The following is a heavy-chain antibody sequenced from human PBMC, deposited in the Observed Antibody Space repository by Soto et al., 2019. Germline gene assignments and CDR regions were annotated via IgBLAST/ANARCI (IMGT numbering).Heavy chain of an antibody. CDR3: ARETIAGVIMGTWYFDY. V-gene: IGHV6-1*01. CDR2: TYYRSKWYN. J-gene: IGHJ4*02. CDR1: WDSVSSNSAA. D-gene: IGHD3-3*01. Sequence: PSQTLSLTCAISWDSVSSNSAAWNWIRQSPSRGLEWLGRTYYRSKWYNDYAVSVKSRITINPDTSKNQFSLQLNSVTPEDTAVYYCARETIAGVIMGTWYFDYWGQGTLVTVYS.